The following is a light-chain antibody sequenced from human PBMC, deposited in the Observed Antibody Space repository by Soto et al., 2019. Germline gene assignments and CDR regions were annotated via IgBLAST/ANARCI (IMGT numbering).Light chain of an antibody. V-gene: IGKV3-15*01. CDR2: AAS. CDR1: QTVSSN. CDR3: QQNYNWPPA. Sequence: IVVTQSPATLSVSPGESVTLSCRASQTVSSNLAWYQQKPGQAPRLLIYAASARATGIPARFSGSGSGTEFTLTITSLQSEDFAVYYCQQNYNWPPAFGQGTKVEIK. J-gene: IGKJ1*01.